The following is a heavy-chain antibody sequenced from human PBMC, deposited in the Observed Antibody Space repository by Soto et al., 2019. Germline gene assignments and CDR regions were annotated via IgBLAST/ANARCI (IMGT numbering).Heavy chain of an antibody. V-gene: IGHV4-31*03. J-gene: IGHJ4*02. CDR1: GAYMRNDYYY. CDR2: MHHSGRA. Sequence: PSETLSLTCTVSGAYMRNDYYYWGWVRQKAGKDLEWIGHMHHSGRAHYNPSLKGRVAISVDTSKNQFSLYLYSVTAADTALYFCARWVEVSLDYFDSWGQGTPVTVSS. CDR3: ARWVEVSLDYFDS.